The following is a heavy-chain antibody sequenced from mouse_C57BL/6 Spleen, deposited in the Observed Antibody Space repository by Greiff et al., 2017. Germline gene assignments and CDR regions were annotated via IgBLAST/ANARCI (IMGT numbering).Heavy chain of an antibody. CDR1: GFTFTSYW. D-gene: IGHD1-1*01. V-gene: IGHV1-59*01. Sequence: VQLQQPGAELVRPGTSVKLSCKASGFTFTSYWMHWVKQRPGQGLEWIGVIDPSDSYTNYNQKFKGKATLTVDTSTSIAYMQLSSLTSEDSAVYYCARSLFIATVVVPYAMDYWGQGTSVTVSS. J-gene: IGHJ4*01. CDR2: IDPSDSYT. CDR3: ARSLFIATVVVPYAMDY.